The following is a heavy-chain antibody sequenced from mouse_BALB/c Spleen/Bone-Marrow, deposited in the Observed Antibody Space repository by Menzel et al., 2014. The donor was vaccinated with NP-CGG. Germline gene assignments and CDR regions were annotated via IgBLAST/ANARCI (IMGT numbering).Heavy chain of an antibody. CDR2: IYPGAVYT. Sequence: VKLMESGAELVRPGTSVKMSCKAAGYTFTNYWIGWVKQRPGHGLEWIGDIYPGAVYTNYNEKFKGKATLTADTSSSTDYMQLSSLTSEDSAIYYCAIHGEAMDYWGQGTSVTVSS. V-gene: IGHV1-63*02. J-gene: IGHJ4*01. CDR1: GYTFTNYW. CDR3: AIHGEAMDY.